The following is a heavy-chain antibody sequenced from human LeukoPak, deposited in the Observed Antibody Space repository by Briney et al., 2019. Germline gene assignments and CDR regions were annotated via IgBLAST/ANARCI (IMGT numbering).Heavy chain of an antibody. J-gene: IGHJ4*02. CDR2: INNSGSST. Sequence: SETLSLTCTVSGGSISIYYWNWIRQPPGKGLEWIGYINNSGSSTIYNPSLKSRVTISVDTSKNQFSLRLSSVTAADTAVYFCVRDRELTYWGQGTLVTVSS. CDR3: VRDRELTY. CDR1: GGSISIYY. V-gene: IGHV4-59*01. D-gene: IGHD3-10*01.